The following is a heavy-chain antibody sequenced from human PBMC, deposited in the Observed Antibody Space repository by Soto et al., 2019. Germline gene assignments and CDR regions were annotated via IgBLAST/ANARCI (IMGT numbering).Heavy chain of an antibody. CDR2: IIPIFGTA. D-gene: IGHD5-18*01. Sequence: QVQLVQSGAEVKKPGSSVKVSCKASGGTFSSYAISWVRQAPGQGLEWMGGIIPIFGTANYAQKFQGRVTITADESTSTAYMELSSLRSEDTAVYYCARDRNFFRGSTNTAMASFNWFDPWGQGTLVTVSS. CDR1: GGTFSSYA. V-gene: IGHV1-69*01. CDR3: ARDRNFFRGSTNTAMASFNWFDP. J-gene: IGHJ5*02.